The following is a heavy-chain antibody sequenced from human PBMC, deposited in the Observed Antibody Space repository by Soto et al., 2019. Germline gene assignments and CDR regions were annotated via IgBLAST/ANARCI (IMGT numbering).Heavy chain of an antibody. Sequence: QVQLVESGGGVVQPGRSLRLSCAASGFTFSSYAMHWVRQAPGKGLEWVAVISYDGSNKYYADSVKGRFTISRDNSKNTLYLQMISQRAEDMAVYYCARDNVRYYDFWSGYYTCVVLDYGGQGTLVRVSS. CDR1: GFTFSSYA. J-gene: IGHJ4*02. CDR2: ISYDGSNK. CDR3: ARDNVRYYDFWSGYYTCVVLDY. D-gene: IGHD3-3*01. V-gene: IGHV3-30-3*01.